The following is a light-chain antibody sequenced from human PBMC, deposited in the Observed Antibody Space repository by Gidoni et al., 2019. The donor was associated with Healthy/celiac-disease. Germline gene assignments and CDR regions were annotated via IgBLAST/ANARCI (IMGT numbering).Light chain of an antibody. CDR3: QQSYSTPPRT. J-gene: IGKJ1*01. V-gene: IGKV1-39*01. Sequence: DIQMTQSPSSLSASVGDRVTITCRASQSISSYLNWYQQKPGKAPKLLIYAASSLQSGVPSRFSGSGSGTDFTLTISSLKPEDFATYYCQQSYSTPPRTFGQGTKVEIK. CDR2: AAS. CDR1: QSISSY.